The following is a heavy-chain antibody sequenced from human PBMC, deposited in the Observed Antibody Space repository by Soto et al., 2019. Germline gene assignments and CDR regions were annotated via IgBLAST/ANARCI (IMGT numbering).Heavy chain of an antibody. CDR3: ARVPGP. V-gene: IGHV4-59*12. CDR1: GGSISSYY. Sequence: SETVSLTCTVSGGSISSYYWSWIRQPPGKGLEWIGYIYYSGSINYNPSLKSRVTISVDTSKNQFSLKLSSVTAADTAVYYCARVPGPWGQGTLVTVSS. D-gene: IGHD7-27*01. CDR2: IYYSGSI. J-gene: IGHJ5*02.